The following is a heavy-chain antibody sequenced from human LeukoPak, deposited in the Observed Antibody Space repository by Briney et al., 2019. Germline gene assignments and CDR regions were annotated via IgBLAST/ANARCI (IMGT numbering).Heavy chain of an antibody. CDR2: MNPNSGNT. CDR3: ARVRTEAWIQLWTKRYYFDY. J-gene: IGHJ4*02. Sequence: ASVKVSCKASGYTFTSYDINWVRQATGQGLEWMGWMNPNSGNTGYAQKFQGRVTVTRNTSISTAYMELSSLRSEDTAVYYCARVRTEAWIQLWTKRYYFDYWGQGTLVTVSS. CDR1: GYTFTSYD. V-gene: IGHV1-8*01. D-gene: IGHD5-18*01.